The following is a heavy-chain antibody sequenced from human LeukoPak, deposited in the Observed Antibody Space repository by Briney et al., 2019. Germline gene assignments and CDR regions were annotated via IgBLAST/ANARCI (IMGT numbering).Heavy chain of an antibody. V-gene: IGHV3-30*01. D-gene: IGHD2-15*01. CDR2: ISYDGSNK. CDR3: ARVGGSSSP. Sequence: GGSLRLSCAASGFTFSSYAMHWVRQAPGKGLEWVAVISYDGSNKYYADSVKGRFTIPRDNSKNTLYLQMNSLRAEDTAVYYCARVGGSSSPWGQGTLVTVSS. J-gene: IGHJ5*02. CDR1: GFTFSSYA.